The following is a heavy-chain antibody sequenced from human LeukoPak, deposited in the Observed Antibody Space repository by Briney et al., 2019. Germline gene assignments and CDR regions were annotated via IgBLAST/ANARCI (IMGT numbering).Heavy chain of an antibody. D-gene: IGHD3-10*01. CDR3: ARERGITMVRGVMFYYGIGV. CDR1: GYTFTSYG. Sequence: GASVKVSCKASGYTFTSYGISWVRQAPGQGLEWMGWISAYNGNTNYAQKLQGRVTMTTDTSTSTAYMELRSLRSDDTAVYYCARERGITMVRGVMFYYGIGVWGQGTTVTVSS. J-gene: IGHJ6*02. CDR2: ISAYNGNT. V-gene: IGHV1-18*01.